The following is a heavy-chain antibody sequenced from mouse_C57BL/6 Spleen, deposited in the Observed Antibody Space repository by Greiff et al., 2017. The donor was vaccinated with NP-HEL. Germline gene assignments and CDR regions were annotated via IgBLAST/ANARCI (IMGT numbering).Heavy chain of an antibody. J-gene: IGHJ2*01. CDR1: GYTFTSYW. CDR2: IHPNSGST. D-gene: IGHD2-4*01. CDR3: AMGGYDYDGRDFDY. Sequence: QVQLQQPGAELVKPGASVKLSCKASGYTFTSYWMHWVKQRPGQGLEWIGMIHPNSGSTNYNEKFKSKATLTVDKSSSTAYMQLSSLTSEDSAVYYCAMGGYDYDGRDFDYWGQGTTLTVSS. V-gene: IGHV1-64*01.